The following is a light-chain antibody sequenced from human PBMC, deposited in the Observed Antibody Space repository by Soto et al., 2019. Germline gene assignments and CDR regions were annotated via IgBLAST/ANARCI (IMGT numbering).Light chain of an antibody. V-gene: IGKV3-15*01. CDR2: SAS. CDR1: QSVSSQ. Sequence: EIVMTQSPATLSMSPGERATLSCRASQSVSSQLAWYQQKSGQAPRLLIYSASTTATGIPARFSGSGSGTEFTLTISSLQSEDFAVYYCQQYTNWPRTFGQGTKVDIK. CDR3: QQYTNWPRT. J-gene: IGKJ1*01.